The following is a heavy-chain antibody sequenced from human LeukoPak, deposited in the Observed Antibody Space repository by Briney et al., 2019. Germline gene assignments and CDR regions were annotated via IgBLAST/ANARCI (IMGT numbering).Heavy chain of an antibody. J-gene: IGHJ4*02. CDR3: ARGLGYCSGGSCLTLDY. CDR1: GYTFTGYY. D-gene: IGHD2-15*01. CDR2: INPNSGGT. Sequence: GASVKVSCKASGYTFTGYYMHWVRQAPGQGLEWMGWINPNSGGTNYAQKFQGRVTMTRDTSISTAYMELSRLRSDDTAVYYCARGLGYCSGGSCLTLDYWGQGTLVTVSS. V-gene: IGHV1-2*02.